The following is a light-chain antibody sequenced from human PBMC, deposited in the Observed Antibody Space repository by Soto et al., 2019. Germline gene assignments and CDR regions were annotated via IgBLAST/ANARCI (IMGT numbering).Light chain of an antibody. V-gene: IGKV4-1*01. CDR2: WAS. Sequence: DIVMTQSPDSLAVSLGERATIICKSSQSVLYSSNNKNYLAWYQQKPGQPPKLLIYWASTRESGVPDRFSGSGSGTDFILTISSLQAEDVAVYYCQQYYSTPPTFGQGTKVEIK. J-gene: IGKJ1*01. CDR1: QSVLYSSNNKNY. CDR3: QQYYSTPPT.